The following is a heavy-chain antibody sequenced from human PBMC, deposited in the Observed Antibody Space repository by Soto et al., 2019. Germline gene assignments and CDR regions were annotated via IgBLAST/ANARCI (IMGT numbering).Heavy chain of an antibody. CDR3: ARHTHYWNSGWLHPACYFDY. J-gene: IGHJ4*02. CDR2: IYYSGST. V-gene: IGHV4-39*01. CDR1: GGSISSSSYY. D-gene: IGHD1-7*01. Sequence: QLQLQESGPGLVKPSETLSLTCTVSGGSISSSSYYWGWIRQPPGKGLEWIGSIYYSGSTYYNPSLKSRVTISVDTSKNQFSLKLSSVTAADTAVYYCARHTHYWNSGWLHPACYFDYWGQGTLVTVSS.